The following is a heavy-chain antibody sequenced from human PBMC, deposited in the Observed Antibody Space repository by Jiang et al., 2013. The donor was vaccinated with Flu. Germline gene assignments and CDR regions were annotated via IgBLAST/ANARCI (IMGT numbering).Heavy chain of an antibody. Sequence: SLTCAVPGGSISSSNWWSWVRQPPGKGLEWIGEIYHSGSTNYNPSLKSRVTISVDTSKNQFSLKLSSVTAADTAVYYCARERNAGESQWLRSVHPGHCSGGSCYSGGDTYYFDYWGQGTLVTVSS. CDR3: ARERNAGESQWLRSVHPGHCSGGSCYSGGDTYYFDY. CDR2: IYHSGST. CDR1: GGSISSSNW. J-gene: IGHJ4*02. V-gene: IGHV4-4*02. D-gene: IGHD2-15*01.